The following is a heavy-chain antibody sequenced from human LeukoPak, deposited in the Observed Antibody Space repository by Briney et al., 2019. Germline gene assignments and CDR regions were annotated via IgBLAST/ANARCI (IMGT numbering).Heavy chain of an antibody. Sequence: GGSLRLSCAASGFTFSGHAMSWVRQAPGKGPEWVSAISESGDATNYADSVRGRFTISRDNSKNTVHLQLNSLRAADTAVYYCVKDLWPAGNRGGYYSPFDYWGQGTLVTVSS. CDR2: ISESGDAT. V-gene: IGHV3-23*01. D-gene: IGHD3-3*01. CDR3: VKDLWPAGNRGGYYSPFDY. J-gene: IGHJ4*02. CDR1: GFTFSGHA.